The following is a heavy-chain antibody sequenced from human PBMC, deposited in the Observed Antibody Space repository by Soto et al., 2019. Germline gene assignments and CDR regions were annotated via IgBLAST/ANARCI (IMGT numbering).Heavy chain of an antibody. CDR3: ARIIIGSPPDY. CDR1: GGSISSYSW. D-gene: IGHD3-10*01. J-gene: IGHJ4*02. CDR2: IDWDDDK. V-gene: IGHV2-70*18. Sequence: TLSLTCTVSGGSISSYSWTGFRQPPGKALEWLALIDWDDDKYYSTSLKTRLTISKDTSKNQVVLTMTNMDPVDTATYYCARIIIGSPPDYWGQGTLVTVSS.